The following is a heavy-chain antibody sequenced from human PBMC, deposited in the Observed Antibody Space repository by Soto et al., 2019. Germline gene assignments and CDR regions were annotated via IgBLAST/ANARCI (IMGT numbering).Heavy chain of an antibody. Sequence: SVKVSCKASGFTFTSSAVQWVRQARGQRLEWKGWIVVGSGNTNYAQKFQERVTITRDMSTSTAYMELSSLRSEDTAVYYCAAPYYDFWSGYLGSDYYGMDVWGQGTTVTVSS. D-gene: IGHD3-3*01. CDR1: GFTFTSSA. J-gene: IGHJ6*02. V-gene: IGHV1-58*01. CDR3: AAPYYDFWSGYLGSDYYGMDV. CDR2: IVVGSGNT.